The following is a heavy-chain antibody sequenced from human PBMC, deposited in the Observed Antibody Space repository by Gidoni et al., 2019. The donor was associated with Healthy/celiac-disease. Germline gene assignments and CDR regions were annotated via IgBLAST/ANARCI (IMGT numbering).Heavy chain of an antibody. V-gene: IGHV1-69*06. J-gene: IGHJ5*02. CDR2: IIPIFGTV. CDR3: ARDQHSYTYYGSASGFDP. Sequence: QVQLVQSGAEVKEPGSSVKVSCKASGGTISSDAISWVRKARGQGLEWLGGIIPIFGTVNYAQKVQGRVTMTADKSTSTAYMELSSLRSEDTAVYYCARDQHSYTYYGSASGFDPGGQGTLVTVSS. D-gene: IGHD3-10*01. CDR1: GGTISSDA.